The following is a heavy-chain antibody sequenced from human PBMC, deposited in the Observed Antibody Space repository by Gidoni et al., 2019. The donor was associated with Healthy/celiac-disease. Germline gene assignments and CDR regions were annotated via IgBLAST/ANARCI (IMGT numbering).Heavy chain of an antibody. CDR3: ARVLTSGYDSSGYWGY. CDR2: INSDGRST. Sequence: EVQLVESGGGLVQPGWSLRLSCAASGFTFSSYWVHWVRQASGKGLVGVSRINSDGRSTSDADAVKGRFTIYRDNAKNTLYLQMNSLRAEDTAVYYCARVLTSGYDSSGYWGYWGQGTLVTVSS. J-gene: IGHJ4*02. D-gene: IGHD3-22*01. CDR1: GFTFSSYW. V-gene: IGHV3-74*01.